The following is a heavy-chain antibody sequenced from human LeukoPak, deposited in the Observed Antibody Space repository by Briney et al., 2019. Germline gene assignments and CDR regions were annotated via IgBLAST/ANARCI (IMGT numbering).Heavy chain of an antibody. V-gene: IGHV4-39*01. CDR3: ARRYYYDSSGYYHDY. J-gene: IGHJ4*02. D-gene: IGHD3-22*01. CDR2: IYYSGST. Sequence: SETLSLTCTVSGGSISSSSYYWGWIRQPPGKGLEWIGSIYYSGSTYYNPPLKSRVTISVDTSKNQLSLKLSSVTAADTAVYYCARRYYYDSSGYYHDYWGQGTLVTVSS. CDR1: GGSISSSSYY.